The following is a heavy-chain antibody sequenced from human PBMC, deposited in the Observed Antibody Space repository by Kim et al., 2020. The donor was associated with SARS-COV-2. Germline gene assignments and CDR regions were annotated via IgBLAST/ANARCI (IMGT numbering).Heavy chain of an antibody. D-gene: IGHD1-7*01. J-gene: IGHJ4*02. CDR3: ARAYPTGTTPTFDY. Sequence: NPSLKSRVTISVDTSKNQFSLKLSSVTAADTAVYYCARAYPTGTTPTFDYWGQGTLVTVSS. V-gene: IGHV4-34*01.